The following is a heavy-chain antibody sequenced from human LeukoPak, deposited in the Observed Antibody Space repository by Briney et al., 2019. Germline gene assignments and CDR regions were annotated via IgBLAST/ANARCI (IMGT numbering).Heavy chain of an antibody. J-gene: IGHJ3*02. D-gene: IGHD3-22*01. CDR1: GFTFSSYW. CDR2: INSDGSST. V-gene: IGHV3-74*01. Sequence: GGSLRLSCAASGFTFSSYWMHWVRQAPGKGLVWVSRINSDGSSTSYADSVKGRFTISRDNAKNTLYLQMNSLRAEDTAVYYCARELPYYYDSSGYQSAFDIWGQGTMVTVSS. CDR3: ARELPYYYDSSGYQSAFDI.